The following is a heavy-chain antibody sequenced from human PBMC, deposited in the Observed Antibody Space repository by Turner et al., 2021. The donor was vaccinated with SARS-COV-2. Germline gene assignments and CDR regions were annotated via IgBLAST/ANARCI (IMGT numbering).Heavy chain of an antibody. CDR2: IRGSGGRT. J-gene: IGHJ6*03. CDR1: GFTVSSYA. Sequence: EVQLLASGGGLVQPGGSLRLSCAASGFTVSSYAMSWVRQAPGKGLEWVSAIRGSGGRTYNADSVKGRFTISRDNSKNTLYLQMNSLRAEDTAVYYCAKIGDYDFWSGYDRVDLRHMDVWGKGTTVTVSS. V-gene: IGHV3-23*01. CDR3: AKIGDYDFWSGYDRVDLRHMDV. D-gene: IGHD3-3*01.